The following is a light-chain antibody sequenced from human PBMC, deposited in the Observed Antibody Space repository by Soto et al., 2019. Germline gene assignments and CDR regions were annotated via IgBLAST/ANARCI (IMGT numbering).Light chain of an antibody. V-gene: IGKV1-5*01. J-gene: IGKJ1*01. CDR1: QTISSW. CDR3: LQHNTYPRT. Sequence: DIQMTQSPSTLSGSVGDRVTITCRASQTISSWLAWYQQKPGKAPKRLIYGASNLQSGVPSRFSGSGSGTEFTLTITSLQPEDFATYYCLQHNTYPRTFGQGTKVDIK. CDR2: GAS.